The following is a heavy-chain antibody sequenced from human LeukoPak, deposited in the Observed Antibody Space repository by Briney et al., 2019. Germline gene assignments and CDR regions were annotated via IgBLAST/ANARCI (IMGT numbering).Heavy chain of an antibody. Sequence: EASVKVSCKASGYTFTGYYMHWVRQAPGQGLEWMGGIIPIFGTANYAQKFQGRVTITADKSTSTAYMELSSLRSEDTAVYYCARVARKVWFGYYYYYMDVWGKGTTVTVSS. D-gene: IGHD3-10*01. CDR1: GYTFTGYY. J-gene: IGHJ6*03. CDR3: ARVARKVWFGYYYYYMDV. CDR2: IIPIFGTA. V-gene: IGHV1-69*06.